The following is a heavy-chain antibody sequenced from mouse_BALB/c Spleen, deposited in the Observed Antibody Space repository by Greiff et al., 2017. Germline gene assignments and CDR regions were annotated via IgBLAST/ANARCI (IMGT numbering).Heavy chain of an antibody. CDR3: TRGTNEGYYHFDY. Sequence: QVQLQQPGAELVRPGASVKLSCKASGYTFTSYWINWVKQRPGQGLEWIGNIYPSDSYTNYNQKFKDKATLTVDKSSSTAYMQLSSPTSEDSAVYYCTRGTNEGYYHFDYWGQGATLTVSS. V-gene: IGHV1-69*02. J-gene: IGHJ2*01. CDR2: IYPSDSYT. CDR1: GYTFTSYW. D-gene: IGHD2-3*01.